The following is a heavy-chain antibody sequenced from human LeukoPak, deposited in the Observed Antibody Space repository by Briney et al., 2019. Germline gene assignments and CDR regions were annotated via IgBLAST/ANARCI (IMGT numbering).Heavy chain of an antibody. CDR1: GYTLTELS. V-gene: IGHV1-2*06. CDR2: INPNSGGT. CDR3: ARATNYYDSSGYYPKDDYYYYYGMDV. Sequence: ASVKVSCKVSGYTLTELSMHWVRQAPGKGLEWMGRINPNSGGTNYAQKFQGRVTMTRDTSISTAYMELSRLRSDDTAVYYCARATNYYDSSGYYPKDDYYYYYGMDVWGQGTTVTVSS. J-gene: IGHJ6*02. D-gene: IGHD3-22*01.